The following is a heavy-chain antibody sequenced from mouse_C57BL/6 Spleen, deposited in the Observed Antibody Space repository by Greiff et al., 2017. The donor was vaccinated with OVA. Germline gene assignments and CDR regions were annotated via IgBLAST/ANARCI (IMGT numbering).Heavy chain of an antibody. J-gene: IGHJ3*01. D-gene: IGHD1-1*01. CDR1: GFNIKDDY. CDR3: EGSSCRAY. V-gene: IGHV14-4*01. CDR2: IDPENGDT. Sequence: VQLQQSGAELVRPGASVKLSCTASGFNIKDDYMHWVKQRPEQGLEWIGWIDPENGDTEYASQFPGKATITAATSSSTAYLQRSSLTSEDTAVYYCEGSSCRAYWGQGTLVTVSA.